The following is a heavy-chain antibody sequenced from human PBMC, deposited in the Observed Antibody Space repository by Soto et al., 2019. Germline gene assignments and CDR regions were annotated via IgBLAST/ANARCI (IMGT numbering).Heavy chain of an antibody. CDR1: GFTFSSYS. D-gene: IGHD2-2*01. Sequence: EVQLVDSGGGLVKPGGSLRLSCAASGFTFSSYSMNRVRQAPGKGLEWVSSISSSSSYIYYADSVKGRFTISRDNAKNSLYLQMNSLRAEDTAVYYCARGDIVVVPAATNGMDVWGQGTTVTVSS. J-gene: IGHJ6*02. CDR3: ARGDIVVVPAATNGMDV. V-gene: IGHV3-21*01. CDR2: ISSSSSYI.